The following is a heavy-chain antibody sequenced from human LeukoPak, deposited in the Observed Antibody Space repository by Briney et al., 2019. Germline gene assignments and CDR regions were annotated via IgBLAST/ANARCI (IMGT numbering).Heavy chain of an antibody. CDR2: INHSGST. J-gene: IGHJ6*02. V-gene: IGHV4-34*01. D-gene: IGHD3-3*01. Sequence: SETLSLTCAVYGGSFSGYYWSWIRQPPGKGLEWIGEINHSGSTNYNPSLKSRVTISVDTSKNQFSLKLSSVTAADTAVYYCARGRSGSFTIFGVVPAPMDVRGQGTTVTVSS. CDR1: GGSFSGYY. CDR3: ARGRSGSFTIFGVVPAPMDV.